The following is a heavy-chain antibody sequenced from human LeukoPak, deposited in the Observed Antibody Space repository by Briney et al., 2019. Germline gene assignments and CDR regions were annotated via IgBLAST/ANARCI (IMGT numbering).Heavy chain of an antibody. CDR2: IYHSGSP. V-gene: IGHV4-38-2*02. J-gene: IGHJ4*02. Sequence: SETLSLTCTVSGYSISSGYFWVWIRQPPGKGLEWIGSIYHSGSPYYNPSLKSRVTISVDTSKNQFSLKLTSVTAADTAVYYCATDRSVTMVVDYWGQGTLVTVSS. D-gene: IGHD3-10*01. CDR1: GYSISSGYF. CDR3: ATDRSVTMVVDY.